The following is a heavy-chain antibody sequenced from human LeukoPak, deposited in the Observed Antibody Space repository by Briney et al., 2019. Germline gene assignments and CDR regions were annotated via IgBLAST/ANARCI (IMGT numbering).Heavy chain of an antibody. CDR2: IYYNGST. V-gene: IGHV4-59*01. CDR3: ARSPIGSPFYYYYYMDV. J-gene: IGHJ6*03. CDR1: GGSISSYY. D-gene: IGHD1-26*01. Sequence: SETLSLTCTVSGGSISSYYWSWIRQPPGKGLEWIGYIYYNGSTNYNPSLKSRVTTSVDTSKNQFSLKLSSVTAADTAVYYCARSPIGSPFYYYYYMDVWGKGTTVTVSS.